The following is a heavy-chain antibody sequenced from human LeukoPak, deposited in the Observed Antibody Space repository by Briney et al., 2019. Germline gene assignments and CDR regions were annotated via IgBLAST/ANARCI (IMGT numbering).Heavy chain of an antibody. CDR2: IYYSGST. CDR3: VRDSGYCSSTSCYKVFDY. V-gene: IGHV4-59*01. D-gene: IGHD2-2*02. CDR1: GGSISSYY. J-gene: IGHJ4*02. Sequence: KPSETLSLTCTVSGGSISSYYWSWIRQPPGEGLEWIGYIYYSGSTNYNPSLKSRVTISVDTSNNQFSLKLSSVTAADTAVYYCVRDSGYCSSTSCYKVFDYWGQGTLVTVSS.